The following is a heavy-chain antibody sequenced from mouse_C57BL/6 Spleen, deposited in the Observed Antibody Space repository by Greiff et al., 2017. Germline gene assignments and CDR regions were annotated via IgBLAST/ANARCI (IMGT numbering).Heavy chain of an antibody. CDR2: IYPRSGNT. CDR3: ARYGITTVVAPFAY. V-gene: IGHV1-81*01. CDR1: GYTFTSYG. J-gene: IGHJ3*01. D-gene: IGHD1-1*01. Sequence: VQLQQSGAELARPGASVKLSCKASGYTFTSYGISWVKQRTGQGLEWIGEIYPRSGNTYYNEKFKGKATLTADKSSSTAYMELRSLTSVDSAVYFCARYGITTVVAPFAYWGQGTLVTVSA.